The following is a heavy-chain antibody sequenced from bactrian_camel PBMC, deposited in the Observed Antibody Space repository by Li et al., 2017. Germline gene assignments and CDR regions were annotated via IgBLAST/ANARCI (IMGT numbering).Heavy chain of an antibody. CDR3: AALPGGHCWSEGDY. CDR1: GYTDSNYC. D-gene: IGHD1*01. CDR2: IDSDGVT. J-gene: IGHJ4*01. V-gene: IGHV3S26*01. Sequence: QLVESGGGSVQAGGSLRLSCAASGYTDSNYCMGWFRQAPGKEREEREGVATIDSDGVTSYADSVKGRFTISQDNAKNTLYLQMNSLKPEDTAMYFCAALPGGHCWSEGDYWGQGTQVTVS.